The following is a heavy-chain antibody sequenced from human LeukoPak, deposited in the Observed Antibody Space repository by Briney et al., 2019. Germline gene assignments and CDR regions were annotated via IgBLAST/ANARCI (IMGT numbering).Heavy chain of an antibody. CDR3: ARARSGVDY. V-gene: IGHV4-59*12. J-gene: IGHJ4*02. D-gene: IGHD6-19*01. Sequence: SETLSLTCTVSGGSISSYYWSWIRQPPGKGLEWIGYIYYSGSTNYNPSLKSRVTMSVDTSKNQFSLKLSSVTAADTAVYYCARARSGVDYWGQGTLVTVSS. CDR2: IYYSGST. CDR1: GGSISSYY.